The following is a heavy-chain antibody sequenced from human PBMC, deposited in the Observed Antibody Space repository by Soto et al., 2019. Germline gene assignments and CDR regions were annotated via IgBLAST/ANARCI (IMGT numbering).Heavy chain of an antibody. J-gene: IGHJ6*02. V-gene: IGHV3-30*18. CDR3: AKDLPIFGVVTLTTYGMDV. D-gene: IGHD3-3*01. CDR2: ISYDGSNK. Sequence: GGSLRLSCAASGFTFSSYGMHWVRQAPGKGLEWVAVISYDGSNKYYADSVKGRFTISRDNSKNTLYLQMNSLRAEDTAVYYCAKDLPIFGVVTLTTYGMDVWGQGTTVTVSS. CDR1: GFTFSSYG.